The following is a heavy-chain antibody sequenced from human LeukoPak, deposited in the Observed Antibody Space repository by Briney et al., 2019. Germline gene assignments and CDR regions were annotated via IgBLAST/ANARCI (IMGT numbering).Heavy chain of an antibody. D-gene: IGHD5-18*01. V-gene: IGHV3-23*01. J-gene: IGHJ4*02. CDR2: ISGSGGST. CDR3: AIHTAMVLTAFDY. Sequence: GGSLRLSCAASGFTFSSYAMSWVRQAPGKGLEWVSAISGSGGSTYYADSVKGRFTISRDNSKNTLYLQTNSLRAEDTAVYYCAIHTAMVLTAFDYWGQGTLVTVSS. CDR1: GFTFSSYA.